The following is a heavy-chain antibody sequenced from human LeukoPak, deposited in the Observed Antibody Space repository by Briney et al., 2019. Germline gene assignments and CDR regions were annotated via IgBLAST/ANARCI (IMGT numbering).Heavy chain of an antibody. Sequence: SETLSLTCAVYGGSFSGYYWSWIRQPPVKGLEWIGEINHSGSTNYNPSLKSRVTISVDTSKNQFSLKLSSVTAADTAVYYCARDTYYDFWSGYYGDHSFDYWGQGTLVTVSS. V-gene: IGHV4-34*01. CDR1: GGSFSGYY. CDR3: ARDTYYDFWSGYYGDHSFDY. J-gene: IGHJ4*02. D-gene: IGHD3-3*01. CDR2: INHSGST.